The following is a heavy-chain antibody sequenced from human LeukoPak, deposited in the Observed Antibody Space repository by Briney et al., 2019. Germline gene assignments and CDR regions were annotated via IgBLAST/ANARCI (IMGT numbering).Heavy chain of an antibody. V-gene: IGHV3-66*01. Sequence: GGSLRLSCAASGFTVSSNYMSWVRQAPGKGLEWVSVIYSGGSTYYADSVKGRFTISRDNSKNTLYLQMNSLRAEDTAVYYCARFTVTTGAGFDPWGQGTLVTVSS. CDR3: ARFTVTTGAGFDP. CDR2: IYSGGST. CDR1: GFTVSSNY. D-gene: IGHD4-17*01. J-gene: IGHJ5*02.